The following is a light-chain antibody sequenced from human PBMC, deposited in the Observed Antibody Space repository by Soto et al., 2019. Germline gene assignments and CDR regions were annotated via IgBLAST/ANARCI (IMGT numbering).Light chain of an antibody. CDR3: LHYHGYPPM. Sequence: GDSVTITCRASLGIRTDLAWYQQKPGEAPKRLIYAASSLQSGVPSRFSGSGSGTDFTLTISSLQPEDSATYCCLHYHGYPPMFGQGTKVEIK. CDR1: LGIRTD. CDR2: AAS. V-gene: IGKV1-17*01. J-gene: IGKJ1*01.